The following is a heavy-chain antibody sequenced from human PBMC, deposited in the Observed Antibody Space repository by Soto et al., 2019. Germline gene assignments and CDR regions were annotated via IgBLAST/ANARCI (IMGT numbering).Heavy chain of an antibody. J-gene: IGHJ6*02. CDR2: IYYSGST. CDR1: GGSISSSSYY. V-gene: IGHV4-39*01. Sequence: SETLSLTCTVSGGSISSSSYYWGWIRQPPGKGLEWIGSIYYSGSTYYNPSLKSRVTISVDTSKNEFSLRLSSVTAADTAVYYCARLNGHCISTNCHGYYGMDVWGQGTTVTVSS. D-gene: IGHD2-2*03. CDR3: ARLNGHCISTNCHGYYGMDV.